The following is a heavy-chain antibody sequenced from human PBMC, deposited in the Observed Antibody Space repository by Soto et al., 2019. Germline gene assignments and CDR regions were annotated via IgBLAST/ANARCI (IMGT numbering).Heavy chain of an antibody. CDR2: IYYSGST. D-gene: IGHD3-22*01. CDR3: ATNRDTYYYDSSGYGNFQH. Sequence: QVQLQESGPGLVKPSQTLSLTCTVSGGSISSGGYYWSWIRQHPGKGLEWIGYIYYSGSTYYNPSLQSRVTISVDTSKNQFSLKLSSVTAADTAVYYCATNRDTYYYDSSGYGNFQHWGQGTLVTVSS. V-gene: IGHV4-31*03. CDR1: GGSISSGGYY. J-gene: IGHJ1*01.